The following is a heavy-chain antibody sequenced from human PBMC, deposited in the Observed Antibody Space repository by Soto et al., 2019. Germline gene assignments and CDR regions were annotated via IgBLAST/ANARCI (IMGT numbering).Heavy chain of an antibody. CDR3: ARDRAYCGGDCYSDAFDI. CDR2: ISSSSSTI. J-gene: IGHJ3*02. CDR1: GFTFSSYS. Sequence: GGSLRLSFAASGFTFSSYSMNWVGQAPGKGLKWVSYISSSSSTIYYADSVKGRFTISRGNAKNSLYLQMNSLRDEDTAVYYCARDRAYCGGDCYSDAFDIWGQGRMVTVSS. D-gene: IGHD2-21*02. V-gene: IGHV3-48*02.